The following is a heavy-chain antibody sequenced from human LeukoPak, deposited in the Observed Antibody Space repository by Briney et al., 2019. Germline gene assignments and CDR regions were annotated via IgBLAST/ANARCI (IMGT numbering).Heavy chain of an antibody. CDR1: GFVFTSYG. Sequence: GASVKVSCKASGFVFTSYGFTWVRQAPGQGLEWMGWINTNTGNPTYAQGFTGRFVFSLDTSVSTAYLQISSLKAEDTAVYYCANLLFWSGYSTYYYGMDVWGQGTTVTVSS. J-gene: IGHJ6*02. CDR2: INTNTGNP. CDR3: ANLLFWSGYSTYYYGMDV. V-gene: IGHV7-4-1*02. D-gene: IGHD3-3*01.